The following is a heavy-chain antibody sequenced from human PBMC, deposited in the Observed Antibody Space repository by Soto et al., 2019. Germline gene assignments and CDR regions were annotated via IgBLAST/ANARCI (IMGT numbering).Heavy chain of an antibody. CDR2: ITSGGTVF. Sequence: GGSLRLSCAASGFNVGDYEMNWVRQAPGKGLEWISMITSGGTVFYYADSVRGRFAISRDDTENSLHLQMNSLRVEDTAMYYCARGRYALGVWGQGTVVTVS. CDR3: ARGRYALGV. J-gene: IGHJ3*01. D-gene: IGHD3-9*01. V-gene: IGHV3-48*03. CDR1: GFNVGDYE.